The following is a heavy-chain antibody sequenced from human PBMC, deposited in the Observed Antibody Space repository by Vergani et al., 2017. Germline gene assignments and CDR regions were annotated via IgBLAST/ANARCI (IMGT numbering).Heavy chain of an antibody. D-gene: IGHD3-16*02. CDR1: GFTFSSYA. V-gene: IGHV3-23*01. CDR2: ISGSGGRT. J-gene: IGHJ4*02. CDR3: AKWDLYDYVWGSYRD. Sequence: EVQLLESGGGLVQPGGSLRLSCAASGFTFSSYAMSWVRQAPGKGLEWVSAISGSGGRTYYADSVKGRFTISRDNSKNTLYLQMNSLRAEDTAVYYCAKWDLYDYVWGSYRDWGQGTLVTVSS.